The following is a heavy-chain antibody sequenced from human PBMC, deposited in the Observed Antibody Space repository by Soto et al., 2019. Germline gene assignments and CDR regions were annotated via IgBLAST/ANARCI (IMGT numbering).Heavy chain of an antibody. CDR1: GFTCSSYA. J-gene: IGHJ1*01. D-gene: IGHD6-19*01. V-gene: IGHV3-23*01. Sequence: DVQLLESGGGLVQPWGSLRLSCTASGFTCSSYAMSWVRQAPGPGLEWVSKIGGRDGRTDYADAVKGRFTISRDNSKNTLHLQLSSMRAEDTAVYYCAREDSGWYGEFFQHLGQGPLITFAS. CDR2: IGGRDGRT. CDR3: AREDSGWYGEFFQH.